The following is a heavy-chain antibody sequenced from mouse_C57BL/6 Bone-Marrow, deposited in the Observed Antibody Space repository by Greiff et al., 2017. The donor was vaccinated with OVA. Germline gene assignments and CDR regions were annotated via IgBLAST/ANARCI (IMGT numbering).Heavy chain of an antibody. CDR1: GYTFTSYW. CDR2: IDPSDSYT. J-gene: IGHJ4*01. D-gene: IGHD2-5*01. V-gene: IGHV1-69*01. Sequence: QVQLQQSGAELVMPGASVKLSCKASGYTFTSYWMPWVKQRPGQGLEWIGEIDPSDSYTNYNQKFKGKSTLTVDKSSSTAYMQLSSLTSEDSAVYYCARLYYSKGYYAMDYWGQGTSVTVSS. CDR3: ARLYYSKGYYAMDY.